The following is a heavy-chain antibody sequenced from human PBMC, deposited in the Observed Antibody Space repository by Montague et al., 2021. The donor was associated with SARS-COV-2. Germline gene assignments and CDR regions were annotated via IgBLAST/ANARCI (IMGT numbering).Heavy chain of an antibody. V-gene: IGHV4-59*01. J-gene: IGHJ3*02. CDR1: GGSISSYS. Sequence: SETLSLTCTVSGGSISSYSWTWIRQPPGKGLEWIGYIYNSGSTNXNPSLTSRVTISVDMSKNQFSLKLSSVAAADTAVYYCARVGRGSSWYEVAFDNWGQGTMVTVSS. CDR3: ARVGRGSSWYEVAFDN. CDR2: IYNSGST. D-gene: IGHD6-13*01.